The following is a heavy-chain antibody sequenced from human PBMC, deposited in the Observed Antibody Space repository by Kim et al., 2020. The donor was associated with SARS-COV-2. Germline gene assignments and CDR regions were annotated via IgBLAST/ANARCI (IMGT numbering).Heavy chain of an antibody. J-gene: IGHJ5*02. CDR3: ARGASITIFGVVILGGAFDP. V-gene: IGHV4-31*03. CDR2: IYYSGST. Sequence: SETLSLTCTVSGGSISSGGYYWSWIRQHPGKGLEWIGYIYYSGSTYYNPSLKSRVTISVDTSKNQFSLKLSSVTAADTAVYYCARGASITIFGVVILGGAFDPWGQGTLFTVSS. CDR1: GGSISSGGYY. D-gene: IGHD3-3*01.